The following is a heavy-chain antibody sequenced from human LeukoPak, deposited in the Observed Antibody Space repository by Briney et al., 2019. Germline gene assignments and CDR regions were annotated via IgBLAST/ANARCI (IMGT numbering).Heavy chain of an antibody. J-gene: IGHJ4*02. V-gene: IGHV3-23*01. Sequence: PGGSLKLSCAASGFTFRHFAMNWVRQAPGKGLEWVSVISVSDGSTHYADSVRGRFTISRDNSKNTLFLQLNGLRAEDTAIYYCARAMPSSTYYFDSWGQGTLVTVSS. CDR3: ARAMPSSTYYFDS. CDR2: ISVSDGST. CDR1: GFTFRHFA. D-gene: IGHD2-2*01.